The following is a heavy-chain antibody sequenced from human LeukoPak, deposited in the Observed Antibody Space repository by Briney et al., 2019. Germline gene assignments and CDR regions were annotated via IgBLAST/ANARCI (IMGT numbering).Heavy chain of an antibody. J-gene: IGHJ4*02. CDR3: ARDFSSTSCIDY. CDR2: MNPNSGNT. V-gene: IGHV1-8*01. CDR1: GYTFTSYD. D-gene: IGHD2-2*01. Sequence: ASVKVSCKASGYTFTSYDINWVRQATGQGLEWMGWMNPNSGNTGYAQKFQGRVTMTRNTSINTAYMELSSLRSEDTAVYYCARDFSSTSCIDYWGQGTLVTVSS.